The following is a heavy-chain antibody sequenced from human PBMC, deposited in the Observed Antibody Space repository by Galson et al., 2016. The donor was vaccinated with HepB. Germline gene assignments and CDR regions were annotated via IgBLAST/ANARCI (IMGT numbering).Heavy chain of an antibody. J-gene: IGHJ6*02. CDR1: GGTFSNFV. CDR2: VIPVLGIT. D-gene: IGHD3-22*01. Sequence: SVKVSCKASGGTFSNFVISWVRQAPGQGPEWMGGVIPVLGITNSAQKFQGRLTFTADKSTSTACMELSSLRSEDTAIYYCARFQDYHDSIQGILGVDYNGVDVWGQGTAVTVSS. V-gene: IGHV1-69*10. CDR3: ARFQDYHDSIQGILGVDYNGVDV.